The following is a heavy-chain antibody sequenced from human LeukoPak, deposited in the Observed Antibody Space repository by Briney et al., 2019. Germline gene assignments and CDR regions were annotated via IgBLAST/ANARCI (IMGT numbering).Heavy chain of an antibody. CDR3: IRVNIRIGERYFDY. CDR2: IFYDGSTK. CDR1: GFTFSNYA. J-gene: IGHJ4*02. V-gene: IGHV3-30*04. D-gene: IGHD3-10*01. Sequence: GGSLRLSCAASGFTFSNYAMHWVRQAPGKGLEWVAVIFYDGSTKYYADSVKGRFTISRDNSKNTLYLQLNSLKTEDTAVYYCIRVNIRIGERYFDYWGQGTLVTVSS.